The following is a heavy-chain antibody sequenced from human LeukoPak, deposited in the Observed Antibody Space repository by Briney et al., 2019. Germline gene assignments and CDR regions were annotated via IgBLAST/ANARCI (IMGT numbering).Heavy chain of an antibody. J-gene: IGHJ4*02. CDR2: ISAYNGNT. CDR3: AREIAAAGRYYFDY. Sequence: ASVKVSCKASGYTFTSYGISWVRQAPGQGPEWMGWISAYNGNTNYAQKLQGRVTMTTDTSTSTAYMELRSLRSDDTAVYYCAREIAAAGRYYFDYWGQGTLVTVSS. D-gene: IGHD6-13*01. CDR1: GYTFTSYG. V-gene: IGHV1-18*01.